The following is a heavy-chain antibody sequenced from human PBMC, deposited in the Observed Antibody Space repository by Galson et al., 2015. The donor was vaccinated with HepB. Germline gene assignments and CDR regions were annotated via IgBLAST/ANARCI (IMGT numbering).Heavy chain of an antibody. CDR3: ARAKYYDLWSHPYWYFDL. Sequence: SVKVSCKASGYTFTNYVMNWVRQAPGQGLEWMGGINTNTGTPTYAQGFTGRFVFSLDTSVRTAYLQISSLKSEDTAVYYCARAKYYDLWSHPYWYFDLWGQGSLVTVSS. CDR1: GYTFTNYV. V-gene: IGHV7-4-1*02. J-gene: IGHJ2*01. D-gene: IGHD3-3*01. CDR2: INTNTGTP.